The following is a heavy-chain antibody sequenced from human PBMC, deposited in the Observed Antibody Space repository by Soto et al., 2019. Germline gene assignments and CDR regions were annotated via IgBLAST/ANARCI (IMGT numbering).Heavy chain of an antibody. Sequence: SETLSLTCTVSGAAIISYYWTWIRQAPGMGLEWIGYIYYTGSTNYNPSLESRVTVSVDRSRNQFSLELRSVTAADTAVYYCARMEAVAGVVDPWGQGTLVTVSS. J-gene: IGHJ5*02. D-gene: IGHD6-19*01. V-gene: IGHV4-59*01. CDR2: IYYTGST. CDR1: GAAIISYY. CDR3: ARMEAVAGVVDP.